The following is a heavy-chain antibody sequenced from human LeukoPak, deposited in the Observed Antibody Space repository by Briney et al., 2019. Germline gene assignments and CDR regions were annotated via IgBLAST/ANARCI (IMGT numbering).Heavy chain of an antibody. D-gene: IGHD6-19*01. CDR3: ANRWSNGWYFDY. CDR2: IRYDGSNK. Sequence: GGSLRLSCAASGFTFSSYGMHWVRQAPGKGLEWVAFIRYDGSNKYYADSVKGRFTISRDNSKNTLYLQMNSLRAEDTAVYYCANRWSNGWYFDYWGQGTLVTVSS. V-gene: IGHV3-30*02. J-gene: IGHJ4*02. CDR1: GFTFSSYG.